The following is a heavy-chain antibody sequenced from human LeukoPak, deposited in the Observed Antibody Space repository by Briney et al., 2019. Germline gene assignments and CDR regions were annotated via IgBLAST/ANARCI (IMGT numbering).Heavy chain of an antibody. D-gene: IGHD6-6*01. CDR3: ARWPLRSIASSSPGDY. J-gene: IGHJ4*02. CDR2: ISYSGTT. V-gene: IGHV4-39*07. Sequence: SETLSLTCTVSGGSISSNSYYWGWIRQPPGKGLEWIGSISYSGTTYYSPSLKSRVTISVDTSKNQFSLKLSSVTAADAAVYYCARWPLRSIASSSPGDYWGQGTLVTVSS. CDR1: GGSISSNSYY.